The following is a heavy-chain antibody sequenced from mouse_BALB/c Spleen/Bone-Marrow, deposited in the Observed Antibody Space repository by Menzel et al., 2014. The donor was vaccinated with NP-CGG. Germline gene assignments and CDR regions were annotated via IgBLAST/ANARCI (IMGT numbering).Heavy chain of an antibody. Sequence: QAQLQQSGAELVRPGSSVKISCKASGYAFSSYWMNWVKQRPGQGLEWIGQIYPGDGDTNYNGKFKGKATLTADKSSSTAYMQLSSLTSEDSAVYFCARLDGYYPYYAMDYWGQGTSVTVSS. CDR3: ARLDGYYPYYAMDY. CDR2: IYPGDGDT. CDR1: GYAFSSYW. V-gene: IGHV1-80*01. J-gene: IGHJ4*01. D-gene: IGHD2-3*01.